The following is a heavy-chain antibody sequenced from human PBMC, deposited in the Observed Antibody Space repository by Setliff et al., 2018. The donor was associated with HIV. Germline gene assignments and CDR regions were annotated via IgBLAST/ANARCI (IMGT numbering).Heavy chain of an antibody. Sequence: SETLSLTCAVYGAPLNGFFWSWVRQRPERGLEWIGEVNHSGTTNYNPSLKSRVTISVDTSKNQFSLKLSSATAADTAVYYCASGSYRWFDPWGQGTLVTVSS. V-gene: IGHV4-34*01. CDR2: VNHSGTT. CDR1: GAPLNGFF. J-gene: IGHJ5*02. D-gene: IGHD1-26*01. CDR3: ASGSYRWFDP.